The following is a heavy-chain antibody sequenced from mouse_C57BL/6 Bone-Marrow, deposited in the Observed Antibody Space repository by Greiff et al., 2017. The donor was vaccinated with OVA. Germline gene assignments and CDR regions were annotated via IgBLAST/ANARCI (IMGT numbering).Heavy chain of an antibody. CDR2: IYPRSGNT. J-gene: IGHJ3*01. Sequence: QVQLKQSGAELARPGASVKLSCKASGYTFTSYGISWVKQRTGQGLEWIGEIYPRSGNTYYNEKFKGKATLTADKSSSTAYMELRSLTSEDSAVYFCARRRGRDDGYSFAYWGQGTLVTVSA. D-gene: IGHD2-3*01. CDR3: ARRRGRDDGYSFAY. V-gene: IGHV1-81*01. CDR1: GYTFTSYG.